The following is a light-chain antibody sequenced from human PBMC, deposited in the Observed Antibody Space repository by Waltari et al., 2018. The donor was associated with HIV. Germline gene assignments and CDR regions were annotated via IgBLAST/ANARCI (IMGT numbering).Light chain of an antibody. CDR1: QGISNY. J-gene: IGKJ2*03. V-gene: IGKV1-12*01. CDR2: AAS. Sequence: DIQMTQSPSSVSASIGVRVTITCRASQGISNYLVWYQHKPGKAPNLLIYAASTLQSGVPSRFSGSGSGTDFTLSINNLQPEDFGSYYCQQADSFPYSFGQGTKLEI. CDR3: QQADSFPYS.